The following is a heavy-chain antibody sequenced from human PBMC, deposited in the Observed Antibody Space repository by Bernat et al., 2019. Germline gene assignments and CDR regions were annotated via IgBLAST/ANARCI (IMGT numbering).Heavy chain of an antibody. D-gene: IGHD1-1*01. CDR1: GFTFSSYA. J-gene: IGHJ3*02. V-gene: IGHV3-23*04. Sequence: EVQLVESGGGLVQPGGSLRLSCAASGFTFSSYAMSWVRQSPVKGLEWVSTISSGGAGTYYADSVKGRFTISRDNSKNTLYLQMNSLRAEDTAVYYCARGRTGTTDFDIWGQGTMVTVSS. CDR3: ARGRTGTTDFDI. CDR2: ISSGGAGT.